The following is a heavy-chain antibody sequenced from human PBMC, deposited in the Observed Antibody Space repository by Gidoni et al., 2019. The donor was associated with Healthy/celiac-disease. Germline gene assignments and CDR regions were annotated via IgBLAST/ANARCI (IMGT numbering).Heavy chain of an antibody. J-gene: IGHJ4*02. Sequence: EVQLVESGGGLVKPGGSLRLSCAASGFTFSNAWMSWVRQAPGKGLEWVGRIKSKTDGGTTDYAAPVKGRFTISRDDSKNTLYLQMNSLKTEDTAVYYCTTPPMITFGGVIDWGQGTLVTVSS. CDR2: IKSKTDGGTT. CDR3: TTPPMITFGGVID. CDR1: GFTFSNAW. V-gene: IGHV3-15*01. D-gene: IGHD3-16*01.